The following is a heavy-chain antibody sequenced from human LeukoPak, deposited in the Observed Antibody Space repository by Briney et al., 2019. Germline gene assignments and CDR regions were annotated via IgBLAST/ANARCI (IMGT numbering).Heavy chain of an antibody. CDR3: ARMVSGGYSFDY. CDR2: ISAFNGNT. V-gene: IGHV1-18*01. CDR1: GYTLTSYS. J-gene: IGHJ4*02. Sequence: GASVKVSCKASGYTLTSYSLSWVRQAPGQGLEWMDWISAFNGNTNYAQKFQGRVTMTTDTSTSTAYMELRSLTSDDTAVYYCARMVSGGYSFDYWGQGTLATVSS. D-gene: IGHD3-22*01.